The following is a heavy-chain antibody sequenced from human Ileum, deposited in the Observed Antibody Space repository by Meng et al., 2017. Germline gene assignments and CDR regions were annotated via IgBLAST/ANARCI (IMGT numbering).Heavy chain of an antibody. Sequence: SETLSLTCAVSGGSNSSSNWWSWVRQPPGKGLEWIGEIYHSGSTNYNPSLKSRVTISVDKSKNQSSLKLSSVTAADTAVYYCATRSSSWGPQQPFDYWGQGTLVTVSS. CDR3: ATRSSSWGPQQPFDY. J-gene: IGHJ4*02. V-gene: IGHV4-4*02. CDR2: IYHSGST. CDR1: GGSNSSSNW. D-gene: IGHD6-13*01.